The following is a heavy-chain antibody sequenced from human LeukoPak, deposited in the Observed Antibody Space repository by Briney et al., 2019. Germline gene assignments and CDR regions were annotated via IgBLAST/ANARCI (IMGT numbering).Heavy chain of an antibody. CDR2: INPNSGGT. J-gene: IGHJ6*03. CDR3: ARDRDYDFWSGYITYYYYYMDV. CDR1: GYTLTGYY. D-gene: IGHD3-3*01. Sequence: GASVKVSCKASGYTLTGYYMHWVRQAPGQGLEWMGWINPNSGGTNYAQKFQGRVTMTRDTSISTAYMELSRLRSDDTAVYYCARDRDYDFWSGYITYYYYYMDVWGKGTTVTVSS. V-gene: IGHV1-2*02.